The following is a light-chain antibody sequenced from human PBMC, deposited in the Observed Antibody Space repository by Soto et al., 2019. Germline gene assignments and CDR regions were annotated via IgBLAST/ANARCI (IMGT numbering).Light chain of an antibody. CDR1: SSNIGAGYD. Sequence: QSVLTQPPSVSGAPGQTVTISCTGSSSNIGAGYDVQWYQQLPGAAPQLLIFGNTNRPSGVPDRFSGSRSGTSASLDIIGLQAEDEGDYYCQSYDSSLSVYLVFGGGTQLTVL. V-gene: IGLV1-40*01. CDR3: QSYDSSLSVYLV. CDR2: GNT. J-gene: IGLJ2*01.